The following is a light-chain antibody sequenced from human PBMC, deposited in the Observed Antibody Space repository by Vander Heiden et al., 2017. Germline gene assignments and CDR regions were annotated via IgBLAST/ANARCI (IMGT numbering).Light chain of an antibody. J-gene: IGLJ2*01. CDR1: NLGTKF. V-gene: IGLV3-1*01. CDR3: QAWDSNTVL. Sequence: SYEVTHPPSVSVSPGQTVSITCSEDNLGTKFASWYQQKPGQSPVLVIYQDSRRPSGIPERFSGSNSGNTATLTISGTQTMDEADYYCQAWDSNTVLFGGGTKLTVL. CDR2: QDS.